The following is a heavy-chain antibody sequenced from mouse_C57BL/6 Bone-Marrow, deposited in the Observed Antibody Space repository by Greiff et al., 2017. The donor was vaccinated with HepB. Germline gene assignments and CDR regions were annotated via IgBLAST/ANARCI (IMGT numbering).Heavy chain of an antibody. D-gene: IGHD3-3*01. V-gene: IGHV10-1*01. Sequence: EVMLVESGGGLVQPKGSLKLSCAASGFSFNTYAMNWVRQAPGKGLEWVARIRSKSNNYATYYADSVKDRFTISRDDSESMLYLQMNNLKTEDTAMYYCVRHEGDEGYDMDYWGQGTSVTVSS. J-gene: IGHJ4*01. CDR2: IRSKSNNYAT. CDR3: VRHEGDEGYDMDY. CDR1: GFSFNTYA.